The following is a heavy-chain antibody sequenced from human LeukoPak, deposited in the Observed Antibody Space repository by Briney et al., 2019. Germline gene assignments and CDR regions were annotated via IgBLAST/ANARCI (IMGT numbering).Heavy chain of an antibody. D-gene: IGHD2-21*01. J-gene: IGHJ4*02. Sequence: PGGSLRLSCAASGFSFTNNGMYWVRQAPGKGLEWVASIRYDGGYKNYGDSVKGRFTTSRDNSKNTLYLQMHSLRAEDTAVYYCAKLLFEYDFWGQGTLVTVSS. V-gene: IGHV3-30*02. CDR2: IRYDGGYK. CDR1: GFSFTNNG. CDR3: AKLLFEYDF.